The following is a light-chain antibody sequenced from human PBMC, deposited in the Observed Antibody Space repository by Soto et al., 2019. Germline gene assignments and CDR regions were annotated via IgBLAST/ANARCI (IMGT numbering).Light chain of an antibody. CDR1: QSISYF. J-gene: IGKJ1*01. V-gene: IGKV1-39*01. CDR2: AAS. Sequence: DIQMTQSPSSLSASVGDRVTITCRASQSISYFLNWYQQKPGKAPKLLIYAASSLQSGVPSRFSGSGSETDFTLTISSLQPEDFATYYCQQSYSTPPTFGQGTKVEIK. CDR3: QQSYSTPPT.